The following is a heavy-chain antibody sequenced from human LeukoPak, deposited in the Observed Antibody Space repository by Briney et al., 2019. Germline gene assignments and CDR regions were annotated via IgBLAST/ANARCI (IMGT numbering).Heavy chain of an antibody. Sequence: GGSLRLTCAASGFTFSNAWMSWVRQAPGKGLEWVGRIKSKTDGGTTDYAAPVKGRFTISRDDSKNTLYLQMNSLKTEDTAVYYCTTGRGSGSYAELLTQYYFDYWGQGTLVTVSS. J-gene: IGHJ4*02. CDR3: TTGRGSGSYAELLTQYYFDY. D-gene: IGHD3-10*01. CDR2: IKSKTDGGTT. CDR1: GFTFSNAW. V-gene: IGHV3-15*01.